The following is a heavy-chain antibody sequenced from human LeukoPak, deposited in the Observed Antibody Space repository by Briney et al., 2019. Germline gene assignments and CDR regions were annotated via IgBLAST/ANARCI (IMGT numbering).Heavy chain of an antibody. Sequence: GASVKVSCKAPGGTFSSYAISWVRQAPGQGLEWMGRIIPILGIANYAQKFQGRVTITADKSTSTAYMELSSLRSEDTAVYYCARSQGRDGPLDHWGQGTLVTVSS. CDR3: ARSQGRDGPLDH. CDR1: GGTFSSYA. CDR2: IIPILGIA. V-gene: IGHV1-69*04. D-gene: IGHD5-24*01. J-gene: IGHJ4*02.